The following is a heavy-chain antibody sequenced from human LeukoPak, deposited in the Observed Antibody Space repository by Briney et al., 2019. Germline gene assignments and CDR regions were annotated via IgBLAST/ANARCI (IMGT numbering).Heavy chain of an antibody. D-gene: IGHD3-22*01. Sequence: SQTLSLTCTVSGGSSRSGDYFWSWIRQPPGKGLEWIGHIHYSGNTYYNPSLKSRVSISVDTSKNQFSLKLSSVTAADTAVYYCARDSNTLIVIIRGVGAFDIWGQGTMVSVSS. CDR2: IHYSGNT. CDR3: ARDSNTLIVIIRGVGAFDI. CDR1: GGSSRSGDYF. J-gene: IGHJ3*02. V-gene: IGHV4-30-4*01.